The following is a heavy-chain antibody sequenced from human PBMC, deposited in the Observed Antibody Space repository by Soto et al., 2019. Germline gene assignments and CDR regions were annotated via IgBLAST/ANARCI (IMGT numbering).Heavy chain of an antibody. CDR2: IKQDGSEK. Sequence: GGSLRLSCAASGFTFSSYWMSWVRQAPGKGLEWVANIKQDGSEKYYVDSVKGRFTISRDNAKNSLYLQMNSLRAEDTAVYYCAREYVAGGDAFDIWGQGTMVTVSS. V-gene: IGHV3-7*01. CDR3: AREYVAGGDAFDI. D-gene: IGHD6-19*01. J-gene: IGHJ3*02. CDR1: GFTFSSYW.